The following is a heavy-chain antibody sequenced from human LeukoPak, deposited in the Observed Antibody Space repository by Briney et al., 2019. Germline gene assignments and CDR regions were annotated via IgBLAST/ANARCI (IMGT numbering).Heavy chain of an antibody. CDR3: TRELRWYFDY. CDR2: IRSKAYGGTT. J-gene: IGHJ4*02. D-gene: IGHD4-23*01. CDR1: GFTFGDYA. V-gene: IGHV3-49*04. Sequence: PGGSLRLSCTASGFTFGDYAMSWVRQAPGKGLEWVGFIRSKAYGGTTEYAASVKGRFTISRDDSKSIAYLQMNSLKTEDTAVYYCTRELRWYFDYWGQGALVTVSS.